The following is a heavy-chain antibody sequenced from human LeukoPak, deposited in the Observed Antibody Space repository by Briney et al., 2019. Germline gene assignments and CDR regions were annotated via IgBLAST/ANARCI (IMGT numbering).Heavy chain of an antibody. D-gene: IGHD6-13*01. CDR3: ARSGQLALFDY. Sequence: SETLSLTCAVYGGSLSGYYWCWIRQHPGKGLEWIGYIYYSGSTYYNPSLKSRVTISVDTSKNQFSLKLSSVTAADTAVYYCARSGQLALFDYWGQGTLVTVSS. CDR2: IYYSGST. J-gene: IGHJ4*02. V-gene: IGHV4-31*11. CDR1: GGSLSGYY.